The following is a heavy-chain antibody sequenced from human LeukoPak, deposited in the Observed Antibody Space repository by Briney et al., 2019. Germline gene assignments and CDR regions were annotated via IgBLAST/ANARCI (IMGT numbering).Heavy chain of an antibody. V-gene: IGHV3-7*01. D-gene: IGHD2-2*01. CDR3: ARVEEIVVVPARKQRAEYFQH. CDR2: IKQDGSEK. J-gene: IGHJ1*01. Sequence: GGSLRLSCAASGFTFSSYWMSWVRQAPGKGLEWVANIKQDGSEKYYVDSVKGRFTISRDNAKNSLYLQMNSLRAEDTAVYYCARVEEIVVVPARKQRAEYFQHWGQGTLVTVSS. CDR1: GFTFSSYW.